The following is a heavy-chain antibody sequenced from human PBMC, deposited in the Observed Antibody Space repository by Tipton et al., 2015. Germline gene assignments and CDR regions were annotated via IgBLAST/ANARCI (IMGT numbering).Heavy chain of an antibody. CDR1: GGSISSGVYY. D-gene: IGHD4-23*01. CDR2: IYYSGST. CDR3: ASEMYGGKDAFDI. J-gene: IGHJ3*02. V-gene: IGHV4-31*03. Sequence: TLSLTCTVSGGSISSGVYYWSWIRQHPGKGLEWIGYIYYSGSTDYNPSLKSRVTISVDTSKNQFSLKLSSVTAADAAVYYCASEMYGGKDAFDIWGQGTMVTVSS.